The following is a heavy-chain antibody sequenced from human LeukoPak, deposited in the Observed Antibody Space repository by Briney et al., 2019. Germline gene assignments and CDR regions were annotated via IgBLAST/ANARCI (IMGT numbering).Heavy chain of an antibody. CDR1: GFTFSSYS. J-gene: IGHJ2*01. Sequence: GGSLRLSCAGSGFTFSSYSMNWVRQAPGKGLEWVSSITSSNNYIYYADSMKGRFTISRDNAKNSLYLQMNSLRAEDTAVYYWVTTWGAQYLYFDLWGRGALVTVSS. CDR3: VTTWGAQYLYFDL. CDR2: ITSSNNYI. V-gene: IGHV3-21*01. D-gene: IGHD1-26*01.